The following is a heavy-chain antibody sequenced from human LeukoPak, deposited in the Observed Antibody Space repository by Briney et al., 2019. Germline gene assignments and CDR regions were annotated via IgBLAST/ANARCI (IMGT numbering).Heavy chain of an antibody. CDR2: ISGSGGST. D-gene: IGHD6-19*01. CDR3: AKGSSGWPYYGMDV. CDR1: GFTFSSYA. J-gene: IGHJ6*02. V-gene: IGHV3-23*01. Sequence: GGSLRLSCAASGFTFSSYAMSWVRQAPGKGLEWVSAISGSGGSTYYADSVKGRFTISRDNSKNTLYLQMNSLRAEDTAVYYCAKGSSGWPYYGMDVWGQGTTVTVSS.